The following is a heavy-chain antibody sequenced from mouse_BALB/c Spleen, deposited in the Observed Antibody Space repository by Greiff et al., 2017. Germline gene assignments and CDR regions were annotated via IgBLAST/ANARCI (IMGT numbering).Heavy chain of an antibody. Sequence: VQLQQSGAELVRPGASVKLSCKALGYTFTDYDMHWVKQTPGQGLEWIGVIHPGSGGTAYNQKFKGKATLTADKSSSTAYMELSSLTSEDSAVYYCTGGYGNVWFAYWGQGTLVTVSA. J-gene: IGHJ3*01. D-gene: IGHD2-10*02. CDR1: GYTFTDYD. CDR3: TGGYGNVWFAY. V-gene: IGHV1-15*01. CDR2: IHPGSGGT.